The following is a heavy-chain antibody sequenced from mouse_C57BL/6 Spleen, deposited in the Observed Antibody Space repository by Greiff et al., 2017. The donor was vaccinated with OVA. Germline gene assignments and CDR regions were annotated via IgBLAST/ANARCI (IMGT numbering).Heavy chain of an antibody. J-gene: IGHJ2*01. D-gene: IGHD1-1*01. CDR3: ARYYGSSYCYFDY. CDR1: GFNIKDYY. Sequence: EVKLMESGAELVKPGASVKLSCTASGFNIKDYYMHWVKQRTEQGLEWIGRIDPEDGETKYAPKFQGKATITADTSSNTAYLQLSSLTSEDTAVYYCARYYGSSYCYFDYWGQGTTLTVSS. CDR2: IDPEDGET. V-gene: IGHV14-2*01.